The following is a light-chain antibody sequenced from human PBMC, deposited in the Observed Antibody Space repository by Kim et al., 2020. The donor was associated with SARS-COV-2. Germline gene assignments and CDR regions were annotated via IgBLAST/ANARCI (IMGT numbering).Light chain of an antibody. CDR1: RSNIGSNY. V-gene: IGLV1-47*02. CDR2: SNN. J-gene: IGLJ3*02. Sequence: QRVTISCSGSRSNIGSNYVYWYQQLPGTAPKLLIYSNNQRPSGVPDRFSGSKSGTSASLAISGLRSEDEADYYCAAWDDSLSGNWVFGGGTQLTVL. CDR3: AAWDDSLSGNWV.